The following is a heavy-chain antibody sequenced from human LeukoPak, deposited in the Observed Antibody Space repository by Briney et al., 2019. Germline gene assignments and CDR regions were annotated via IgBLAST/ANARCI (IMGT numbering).Heavy chain of an antibody. CDR3: DPHDSSSQF. V-gene: IGHV3-30*03. CDR1: GFTFSSYG. J-gene: IGHJ4*02. D-gene: IGHD6-6*01. Sequence: PGRSLRLSCVASGFTFSSYGMHWVRQAPGKGLEWVAFISSDGSNKYEDSVKGRFTISRDNSKNTLYLQMNSLRAEDTAVYYCDPHDSSSQFWGQGPLVTVSS. CDR2: ISSDGSNK.